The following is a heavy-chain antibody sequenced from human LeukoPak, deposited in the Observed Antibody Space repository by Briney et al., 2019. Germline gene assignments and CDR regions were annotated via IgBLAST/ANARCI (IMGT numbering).Heavy chain of an antibody. V-gene: IGHV3-23*01. CDR3: AKDPNPLWEIWSGYK. CDR1: GFTFTGHT. J-gene: IGHJ4*02. Sequence: QPGGSLRLSCTASGFTFTGHTMTWFRQAPGKGLEWVSIIGGRDDRTYYADSVQGRFTISRDNSKNILYLQMNSLRGENTAVYYCAKDPNPLWEIWSGYKWGQGTLVTVSS. D-gene: IGHD3-3*01. CDR2: IGGRDDRT.